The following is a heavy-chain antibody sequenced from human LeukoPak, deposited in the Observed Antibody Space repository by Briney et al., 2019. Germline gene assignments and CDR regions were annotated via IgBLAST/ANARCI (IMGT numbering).Heavy chain of an antibody. CDR2: ISNSGSTV. J-gene: IGHJ4*02. Sequence: PGGSLRLSCAASGFTFSDYGMNWVRQAPGKGLEWVSYISNSGSTVTYADSVKGRFTISRDNAKNSLYLQMSGLRVEDTAVYYCARVKWSSAWSGYWGQGVLVTVSS. V-gene: IGHV3-48*01. CDR1: GFTFSDYG. CDR3: ARVKWSSAWSGY. D-gene: IGHD6-19*01.